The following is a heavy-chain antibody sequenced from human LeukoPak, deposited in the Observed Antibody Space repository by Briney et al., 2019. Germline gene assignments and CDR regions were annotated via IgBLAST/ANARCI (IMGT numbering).Heavy chain of an antibody. CDR1: GFTFSSYS. CDR3: ARDPTGYSSGWYSGREVNWFDP. Sequence: GGSLRLSCAASGFTFSSYSMNWVRQAPGKGLEWVSYISSSSSTIYYADSVKGRFTISRDNAKNSLYLQMNSLRAEDTAVYYCARDPTGYSSGWYSGREVNWFDPWGQGTLVTVSS. CDR2: ISSSSSTI. D-gene: IGHD6-19*01. V-gene: IGHV3-48*04. J-gene: IGHJ5*02.